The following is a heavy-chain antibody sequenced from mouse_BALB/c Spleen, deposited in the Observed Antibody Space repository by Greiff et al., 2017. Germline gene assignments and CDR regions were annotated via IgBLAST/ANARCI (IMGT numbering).Heavy chain of an antibody. J-gene: IGHJ2*01. CDR2: INPGSGGT. CDR1: GYAFTNYL. Sequence: VQVVESGAELVRPGTSVKVSCKASGYAFTNYLIEWVKQRPGQGLEWIGVINPGSGGTNYNEKFKGKATLTADKSSSTAYMQLSSLTSDDSAVYFCARSGDYGSSYDFDYWGQGTTLTVSS. V-gene: IGHV1-54*01. CDR3: ARSGDYGSSYDFDY. D-gene: IGHD1-1*01.